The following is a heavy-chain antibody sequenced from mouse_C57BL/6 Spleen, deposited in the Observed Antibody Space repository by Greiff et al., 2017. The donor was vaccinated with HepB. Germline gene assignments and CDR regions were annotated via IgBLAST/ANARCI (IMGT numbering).Heavy chain of an antibody. J-gene: IGHJ4*01. Sequence: QVQLQQPGAELVRPGSSVKLSCKASGYTFTSYWMHWVKQRPIQGLEWIGNIDPSDSETHYNQKFKDKATLTVDKSSSTAYMQLSSLTSEDSAVYYCARGGWLLLGYYYAMDYWGQGTSVTVSS. CDR1: GYTFTSYW. V-gene: IGHV1-52*01. D-gene: IGHD2-3*01. CDR2: IDPSDSET. CDR3: ARGGWLLLGYYYAMDY.